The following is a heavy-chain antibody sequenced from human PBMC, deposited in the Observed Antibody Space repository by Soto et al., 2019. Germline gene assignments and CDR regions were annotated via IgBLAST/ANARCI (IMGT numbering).Heavy chain of an antibody. CDR1: GGSISSSNW. CDR3: ARVSGSYYYGMDV. V-gene: IGHV4-4*02. CDR2: IYHSGST. Sequence: SETLCLTCAVSGGSISSSNWWGWVRQPPGKGLEWIGEIYHSGSTNYNPSLKSRVTISVDKSKNQFSLKLSSVTAADTAVYYCARVSGSYYYGMDVWGQGITVTVSS. D-gene: IGHD1-26*01. J-gene: IGHJ6*02.